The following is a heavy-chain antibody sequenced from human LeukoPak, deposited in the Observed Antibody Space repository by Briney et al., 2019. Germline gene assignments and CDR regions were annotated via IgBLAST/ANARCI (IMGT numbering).Heavy chain of an antibody. V-gene: IGHV4-4*07. J-gene: IGHJ4*02. Sequence: AETLSLTCTVSGGSISSYYWSWIRQPAGKGLEWIGRIFTSGTLETRGRTNDNPPLKSRVTMSVDTSKNQFSLKLSSVTAADTAVYYCARGVLKTLIVSWGQGTLVTVSS. CDR2: IFTSGTLETRGRT. CDR1: GGSISSYY. CDR3: ARGVLKTLIVS. D-gene: IGHD3-22*01.